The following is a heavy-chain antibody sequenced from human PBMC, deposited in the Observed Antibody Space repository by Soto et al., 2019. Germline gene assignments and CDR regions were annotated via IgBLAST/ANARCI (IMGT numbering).Heavy chain of an antibody. CDR3: ARDPGGQGLRFLEWSLPTFDY. D-gene: IGHD3-3*01. CDR2: ISSSSSTI. V-gene: IGHV3-48*01. J-gene: IGHJ4*02. CDR1: GFTFSSYS. Sequence: GGSLRLSCAASGFTFSSYSMNWVRQAPGKGLEWVSYISSSSSTIYYADSVKGRFTISRDNAKNSLYLQMNSLRAEDTAVYYCARDPGGQGLRFLEWSLPTFDYWGQGTLVTVSS.